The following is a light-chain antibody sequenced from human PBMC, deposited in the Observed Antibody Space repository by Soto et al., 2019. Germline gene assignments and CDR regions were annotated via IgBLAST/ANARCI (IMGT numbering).Light chain of an antibody. J-gene: IGKJ2*01. CDR3: QQHGSSPYMYT. CDR2: AAS. Sequence: EIVLTQSQGTLSLSPGDSATLSCSTSQSVSSSYLAWYQPKRGQAPRLLIYAASSRATGIPDRFSGSGSGADFTLTISRLEPEDSAVYYCQQHGSSPYMYTFGQGTNLEI. CDR1: QSVSSSY. V-gene: IGKV3-20*01.